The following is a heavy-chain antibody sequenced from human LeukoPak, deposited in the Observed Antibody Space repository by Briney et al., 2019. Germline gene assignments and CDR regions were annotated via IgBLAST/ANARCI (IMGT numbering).Heavy chain of an antibody. D-gene: IGHD4-11*01. J-gene: IGHJ6*02. Sequence: PSETLSLTCTVSGGSISSYYWSWIRQPPEKGLEWIGYIYYSGSTNYNPSLKSRVTISVDTSKNQFSLKLSSVTAADTAVYYCASTATVTADYYYYYGMDVWGQGTTVTVSS. CDR1: GGSISSYY. CDR2: IYYSGST. V-gene: IGHV4-59*01. CDR3: ASTATVTADYYYYYGMDV.